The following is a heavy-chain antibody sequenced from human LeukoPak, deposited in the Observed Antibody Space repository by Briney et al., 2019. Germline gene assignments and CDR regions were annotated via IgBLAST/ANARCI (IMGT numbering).Heavy chain of an antibody. CDR2: ISGSSGTI. J-gene: IGHJ6*03. Sequence: GGSLRLSCAASGFTFSTYSMNWVRQAPGKGLEWVSYISGSSGTIYYADSVKGRFTISRDNAKTSLYPQMNSLRAEDTAIYYCARRSEFGVLYYMDVWGKGTTVTVSS. D-gene: IGHD3-16*01. V-gene: IGHV3-48*04. CDR1: GFTFSTYS. CDR3: ARRSEFGVLYYMDV.